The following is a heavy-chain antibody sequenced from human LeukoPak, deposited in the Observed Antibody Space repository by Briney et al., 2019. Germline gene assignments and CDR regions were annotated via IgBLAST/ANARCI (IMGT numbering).Heavy chain of an antibody. CDR1: GGSISSHY. V-gene: IGHV4-59*11. Sequence: SEILSLTCTVSGGSISSHYWSWIRQPPGKGLEWIGYIYYSGSTNYNPSLKSRVTISVDTSKNQFSLKLSSVTAADTAVYYCARANYDILTGSHDAFDIWGQGTMVTVSS. D-gene: IGHD3-9*01. CDR2: IYYSGST. J-gene: IGHJ3*02. CDR3: ARANYDILTGSHDAFDI.